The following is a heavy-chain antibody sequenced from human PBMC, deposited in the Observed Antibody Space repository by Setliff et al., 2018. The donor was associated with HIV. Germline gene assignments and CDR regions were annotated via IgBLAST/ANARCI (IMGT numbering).Heavy chain of an antibody. CDR2: IYYSGST. CDR3: ARTRWGAPVDY. D-gene: IGHD3-16*01. V-gene: IGHV4-59*11. CDR1: GGSISSHY. Sequence: SETLSLTCTVSGGSISSHYWSWIRQPPGKGLEWIGYIYYSGSTNYNPSLKSRVTISVDTSKDQFSLKLSSVTAADTAVYYCARTRWGAPVDYWGQGILVTVSS. J-gene: IGHJ4*02.